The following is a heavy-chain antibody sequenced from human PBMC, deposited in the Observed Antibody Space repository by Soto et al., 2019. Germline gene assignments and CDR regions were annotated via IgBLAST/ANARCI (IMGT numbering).Heavy chain of an antibody. D-gene: IGHD6-6*01. V-gene: IGHV4-39*01. Sequence: QLQLQESGPGLVKPSETLSLTCTVSGGSITSSSHYWGWIRQPPGKGLECIGNIYYDGNTYYNPSLKSRVTISLDPSKNQFALRLNSVTAADTAVYYCARSSITPRLFMYPFDYWGQGTLVTASS. CDR1: GGSITSSSHY. J-gene: IGHJ4*02. CDR2: IYYDGNT. CDR3: ARSSITPRLFMYPFDY.